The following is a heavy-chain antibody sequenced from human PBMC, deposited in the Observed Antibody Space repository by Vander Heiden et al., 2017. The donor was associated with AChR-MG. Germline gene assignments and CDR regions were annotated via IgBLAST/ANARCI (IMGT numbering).Heavy chain of an antibody. J-gene: IGHJ5*02. Sequence: QVQLQESGPVLGKPSGNLSLTCAVSGGSISRSNWWSWVRQPPGKGLELIGEIDRSGGTNYNPALKSRVTIAVDKSKNQFSLKLSSVTAADTAVYYCATRLDYSLSGLDPWGQGTLVTDSS. CDR2: IDRSGGT. D-gene: IGHD4-4*01. CDR1: GGSISRSNW. V-gene: IGHV4-4*02. CDR3: ATRLDYSLSGLDP.